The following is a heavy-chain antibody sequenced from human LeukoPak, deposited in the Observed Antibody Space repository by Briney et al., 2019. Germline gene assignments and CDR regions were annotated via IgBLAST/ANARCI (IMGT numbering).Heavy chain of an antibody. D-gene: IGHD5-18*01. CDR3: ARALVQLWLEGPYFDY. V-gene: IGHV3-21*01. Sequence: NSGGSLRLSCAASGFTFSSYAMSWVRQAPGKGLEWVSSISSSSSYIYYADSVKGRFTISRDNAKNSLYLQMNSLRAEDTAVYYCARALVQLWLEGPYFDYWGQGTLVTVSS. CDR2: ISSSSSYI. J-gene: IGHJ4*02. CDR1: GFTFSSYA.